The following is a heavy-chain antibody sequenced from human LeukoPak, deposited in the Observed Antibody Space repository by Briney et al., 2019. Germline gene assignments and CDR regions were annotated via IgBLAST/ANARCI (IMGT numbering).Heavy chain of an antibody. CDR2: MNPNSGNT. J-gene: IGHJ4*02. D-gene: IGHD1-26*01. CDR3: ARGKVGTNLY. CDR1: GYTFTRYD. V-gene: IGHV1-8*01. Sequence: GASVKGSCKASGYTFTRYDINWVRQATGQGLEWMGWMNPNSGNTGYTQKCQGRVTMTRNTSISTAYMELSSLRSADPAVYYCARGKVGTNLYWGQGTLVTVSS.